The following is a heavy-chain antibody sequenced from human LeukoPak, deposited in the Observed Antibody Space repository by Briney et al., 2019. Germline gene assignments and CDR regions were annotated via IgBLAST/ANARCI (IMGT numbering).Heavy chain of an antibody. CDR1: GYTFTGYY. J-gene: IGHJ4*02. CDR3: ARSYYYGSGSYEPLDY. D-gene: IGHD3-10*01. CDR2: INPNSGGT. V-gene: IGHV1-2*02. Sequence: GAPVKVSCKASGYTFTGYYMHWVRQAPGQGLEWMGWINPNSGGTNYAQKFQGRVTMTRDTSISTAYMELSRLRSDDTAVYYCARSYYYGSGSYEPLDYWGQGTLVTVSS.